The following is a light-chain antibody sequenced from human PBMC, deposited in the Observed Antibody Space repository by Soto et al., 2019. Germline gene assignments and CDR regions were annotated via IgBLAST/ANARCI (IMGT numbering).Light chain of an antibody. V-gene: IGKV3-11*01. Sequence: EIVLTQSPATLSLSPGERATLSCSASQRVGSYLAWYQQKPGQAPRLLIYTSSNRATGIPARFSGRGSGTVFTLAISSLEPEDFAVYYCQQRSNWMYTFGEGTKLEIK. CDR2: TSS. J-gene: IGKJ2*01. CDR3: QQRSNWMYT. CDR1: QRVGSY.